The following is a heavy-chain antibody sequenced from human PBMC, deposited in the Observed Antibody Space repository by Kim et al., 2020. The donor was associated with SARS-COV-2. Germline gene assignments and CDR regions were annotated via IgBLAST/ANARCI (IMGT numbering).Heavy chain of an antibody. Sequence: GGSLRLSCAVSGLTFTTSWMTWVRQAPGKGLESVATINTDGSKESYVDSVKGRFTISRDNAKNSLFLQMNSLRAEDTAIYYCARDPEWGALDYWGQGAL. D-gene: IGHD2-8*01. CDR3: ARDPEWGALDY. J-gene: IGHJ4*02. CDR2: INTDGSKE. V-gene: IGHV3-7*01. CDR1: GLTFTTSW.